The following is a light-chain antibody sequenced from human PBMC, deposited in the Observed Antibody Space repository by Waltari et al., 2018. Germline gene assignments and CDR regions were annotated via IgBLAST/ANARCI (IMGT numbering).Light chain of an antibody. CDR1: QSVNMW. CDR2: KTS. J-gene: IGKJ3*01. CDR3: QQYNTYFT. Sequence: DIQMTQSTSTLSASVVDRVTITCRASQSVNMWLAWYQQKPGKAPKLLIYKTSSLESGVPFRFSGSGSGTEFTLTFSSLQPDDFATYYCQQYNTYFTFGPGTKVDIK. V-gene: IGKV1-5*03.